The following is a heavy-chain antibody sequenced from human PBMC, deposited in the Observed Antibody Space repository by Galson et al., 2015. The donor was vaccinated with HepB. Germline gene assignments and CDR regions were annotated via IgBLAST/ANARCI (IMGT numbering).Heavy chain of an antibody. Sequence: SVKVSCKVSGYTLTELSMHWVRQAPGKGLEWMGGFDPEDGETIYAQKFQGRVTMTEDTSTDTAYMELSSLRSEDTAVYYCAAPRTYCSGGSCSNAFDIWGQGTMVTVSS. CDR2: FDPEDGET. CDR1: GYTLTELS. V-gene: IGHV1-24*01. D-gene: IGHD2-15*01. J-gene: IGHJ3*02. CDR3: AAPRTYCSGGSCSNAFDI.